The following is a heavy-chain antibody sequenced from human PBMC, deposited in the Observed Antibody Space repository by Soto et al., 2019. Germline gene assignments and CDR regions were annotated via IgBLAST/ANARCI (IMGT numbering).Heavy chain of an antibody. CDR3: ARGPPLFDP. V-gene: IGHV3-48*02. J-gene: IGHJ5*02. CDR1: GFTFDSYD. CDR2: ISISSSSI. Sequence: EVQLVESGGGLVQPGGSLRLSCSASGFTFDSYDMNWVRQAPGKGLEWVSYISISSSSIYYTDSVKGRFTISRDNAKNSLYLQMSSLRDEDTAVYYCARGPPLFDPWGQGTLVTVSS.